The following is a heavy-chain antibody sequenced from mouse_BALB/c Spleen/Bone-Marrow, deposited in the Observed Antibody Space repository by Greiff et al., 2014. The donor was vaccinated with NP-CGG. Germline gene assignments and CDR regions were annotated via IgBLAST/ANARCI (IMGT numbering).Heavy chain of an antibody. Sequence: VQLQQSGGGLVQPGGSLRLSCATSGFTFTDYYMSWVRQPPGKAPEWLGFIRNKANGYTTEYSASVKGRFTISRDNSQSILYLQMNALRAEDSATYYCARNYDGAMDYWGQGTSVTVSS. CDR2: IRNKANGYTT. CDR3: ARNYDGAMDY. CDR1: GFTFTDYY. D-gene: IGHD2-12*01. J-gene: IGHJ4*01. V-gene: IGHV7-3*02.